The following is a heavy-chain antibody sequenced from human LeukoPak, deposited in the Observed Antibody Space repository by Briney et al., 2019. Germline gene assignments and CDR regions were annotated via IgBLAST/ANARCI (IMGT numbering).Heavy chain of an antibody. V-gene: IGHV4-34*01. Sequence: SETLSLTCAVYGGSFSGYYWSWIRQPPGKGLEWIGEINHSGSTNYNPSLKSRVTISVDTSKNQFSLKLSSVTAADTAVYYCARQGRFGELLGRLNWCDPWGQGTLVTVSS. CDR2: INHSGST. J-gene: IGHJ5*02. CDR1: GGSFSGYY. CDR3: ARQGRFGELLGRLNWCDP. D-gene: IGHD3-10*01.